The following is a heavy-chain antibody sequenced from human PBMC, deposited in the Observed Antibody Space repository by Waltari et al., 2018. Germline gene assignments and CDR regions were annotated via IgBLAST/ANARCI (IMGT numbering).Heavy chain of an antibody. J-gene: IGHJ4*02. D-gene: IGHD5-18*01. CDR3: ARSGYSYSYVSY. V-gene: IGHV3-74*01. CDR1: GFTFSAYW. Sequence: EVQLVESGGALVQPGGSLRLSCAASGFTFSAYWMHGGRQAPGKGLVWVSRINGDGSNTNYADSVKGRFIISRDNAKNTLYLQMNSLRAEDTAVYYCARSGYSYSYVSYWGQGTLVTVSS. CDR2: INGDGSNT.